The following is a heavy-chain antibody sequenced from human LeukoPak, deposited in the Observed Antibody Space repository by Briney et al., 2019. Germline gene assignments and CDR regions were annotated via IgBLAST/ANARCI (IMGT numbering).Heavy chain of an antibody. J-gene: IGHJ4*02. Sequence: GGSLRLSCAASGFAFSSYAMSWVRQAPGEGLEWVSDISDSGDSTYYADSVKGRFTISRDNSKNTLYLQMNSLRAEDTAVYYCANGDRYCSSPSCHIFGHWGQGTLVTVSS. CDR3: ANGDRYCSSPSCHIFGH. V-gene: IGHV3-23*01. D-gene: IGHD2-2*02. CDR2: ISDSGDST. CDR1: GFAFSSYA.